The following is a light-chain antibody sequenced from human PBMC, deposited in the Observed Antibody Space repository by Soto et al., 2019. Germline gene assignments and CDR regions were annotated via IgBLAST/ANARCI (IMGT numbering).Light chain of an antibody. V-gene: IGKV3-11*01. J-gene: IGKJ1*01. CDR2: DAS. CDR1: ESVSRY. Sequence: EIVFTQSAVTLSLSPGEIATVSCRASESVSRYLAWYQLRPGQAPMLLIHDASMSAPGIPARFSGRGSGTDFTLTISSLEPEDFGVYFCQQRSNWPPGTFGQRTKVDSK. CDR3: QQRSNWPPGT.